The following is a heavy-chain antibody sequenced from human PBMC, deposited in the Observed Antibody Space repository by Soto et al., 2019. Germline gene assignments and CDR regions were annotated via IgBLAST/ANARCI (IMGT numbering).Heavy chain of an antibody. Sequence: QVQLVQSGAEVQKPGSSVKISCKTSGDSFKNYAIGWVRQVPGQGLEWTGSIIPLFGTANYARMFEGRVTITADKSTTTVYMELGSLRSEDTAVYYCARLDSTMITFDYWGQGTLVTVSS. D-gene: IGHD5-18*01. J-gene: IGHJ4*02. CDR3: ARLDSTMITFDY. CDR2: IIPLFGTA. CDR1: GDSFKNYA. V-gene: IGHV1-69*06.